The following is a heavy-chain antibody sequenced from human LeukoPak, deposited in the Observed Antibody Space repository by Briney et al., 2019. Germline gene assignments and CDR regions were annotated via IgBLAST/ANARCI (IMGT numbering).Heavy chain of an antibody. CDR2: ISSSGSTI. Sequence: GGSLRLSCAASGFTFSSYEMNWVRQAPGKGLEWVSYISSSGSTIYYADSVKGRFTTSRDNAKNSLYLQMNSLRAEDTAVYYCVGEGSYRDIANWFDPWGQGTLVTVSS. V-gene: IGHV3-48*03. CDR3: VGEGSYRDIANWFDP. D-gene: IGHD3-10*01. CDR1: GFTFSSYE. J-gene: IGHJ5*02.